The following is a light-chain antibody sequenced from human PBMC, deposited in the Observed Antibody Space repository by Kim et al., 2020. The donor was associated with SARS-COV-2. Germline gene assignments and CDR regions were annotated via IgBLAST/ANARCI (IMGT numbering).Light chain of an antibody. CDR2: DPT. Sequence: SVCPGASATRSGRASQSVSNLAWYQQTPGHPPRLLIYDPTTGATGIPGRFSGRWAGTVFTLTGSSLQYGYSAVYYCQQYNNWPPTIGPGTKVDIK. J-gene: IGKJ3*01. CDR1: QSVSN. CDR3: QQYNNWPPT. V-gene: IGKV3-15*01.